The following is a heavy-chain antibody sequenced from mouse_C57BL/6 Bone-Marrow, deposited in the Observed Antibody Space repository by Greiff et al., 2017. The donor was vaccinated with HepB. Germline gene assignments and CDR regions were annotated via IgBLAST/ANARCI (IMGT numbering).Heavy chain of an antibody. Sequence: VQRVESGPELVKPGASVKISCKASGYAFSSSWMNWVKQRPGKGLEWIGRIYPGDGDTNYNGKFKGKATLTADKSSSTAYMQLSSLTSEDSAVYFCANYYGSNRFDYWGQGTTLTVSS. J-gene: IGHJ2*01. CDR2: IYPGDGDT. V-gene: IGHV1-82*01. CDR1: GYAFSSSW. CDR3: ANYYGSNRFDY. D-gene: IGHD1-1*01.